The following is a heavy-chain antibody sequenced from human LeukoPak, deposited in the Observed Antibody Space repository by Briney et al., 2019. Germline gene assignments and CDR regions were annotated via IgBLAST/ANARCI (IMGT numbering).Heavy chain of an antibody. J-gene: IGHJ3*02. D-gene: IGHD3/OR15-3a*01. CDR2: ISYDRSNK. CDR1: GFTFSTYG. Sequence: GGSLRLSCAASGFTFSTYGMHWVRQVPGKGLDWVAFISYDRSNKYYADSVKGRFTISRDNSKNTLYLQMNSLRAEDTAVYYCAKEARGTRTGGDGFDIWGQGTMVTVSP. CDR3: AKEARGTRTGGDGFDI. V-gene: IGHV3-30*18.